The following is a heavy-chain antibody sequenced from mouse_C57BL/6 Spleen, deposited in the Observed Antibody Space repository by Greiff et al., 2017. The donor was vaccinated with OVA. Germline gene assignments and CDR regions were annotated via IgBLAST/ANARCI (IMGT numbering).Heavy chain of an antibody. CDR1: GFSLTSYG. J-gene: IGHJ4*01. CDR2: IWSGGST. V-gene: IGHV2-2*01. D-gene: IGHD1-1*01. CDR3: ARPTVVDYYAMDY. Sequence: VQRVESGPGLVQPSQSLSITCTVSGFSLTSYGVHWVRQSPGKGLEWLGVIWSGGSTDYNAAFISRLSISKDNSKSQVFFKMNSLQADDTAIYYCARPTVVDYYAMDYWGQGTSVTVSS.